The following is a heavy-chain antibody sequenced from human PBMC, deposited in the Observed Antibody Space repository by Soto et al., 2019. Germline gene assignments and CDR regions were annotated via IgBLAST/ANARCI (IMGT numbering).Heavy chain of an antibody. J-gene: IGHJ4*02. CDR1: GFTFSNYA. CDR3: AKDSRVTMVRGVIIPPGY. CDR2: ISGSDGST. Sequence: GGSLRLSCVASGFTFSNYAMSWVRQAPVKGLEWVSAISGSDGSTYYADSVKGRFTISRDNSKNTLYLQMNSLRAEDTAVYYCAKDSRVTMVRGVIIPPGYWGQGTLVTVSS. D-gene: IGHD3-10*01. V-gene: IGHV3-23*01.